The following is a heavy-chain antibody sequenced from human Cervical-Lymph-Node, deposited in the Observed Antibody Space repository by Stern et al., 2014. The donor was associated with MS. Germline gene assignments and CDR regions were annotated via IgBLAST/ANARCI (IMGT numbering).Heavy chain of an antibody. J-gene: IGHJ4*02. CDR1: GFSLSTGGVG. Sequence: QITLKESGPTLVKPTQTLTLTCTFSGFSLSTGGVGVGWIRQPPGKALEWLAVICWDADKPYSPYLKSRLSITKETSKNQVDLTMTNMDPVDTATYFCAPSRGIGSVGIAWGQGTLVTVSS. CDR3: APSRGIGSVGIA. CDR2: ICWDADK. V-gene: IGHV2-5*02. D-gene: IGHD6-13*01.